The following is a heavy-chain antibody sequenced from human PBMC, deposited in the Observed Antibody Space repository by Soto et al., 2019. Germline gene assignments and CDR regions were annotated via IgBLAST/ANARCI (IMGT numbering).Heavy chain of an antibody. CDR2: ISGSGGST. V-gene: IGHV3-23*01. CDR3: AKDLIGYSSPSPIDY. D-gene: IGHD6-6*01. CDR1: GFTFSSYA. Sequence: GGSLRLACAASGFTFSSYAMSWVRQAPGKGLEWVSAISGSGGSTYYADSVKGRFTISRDNSKNTLCLQMNSLRAEDTAVYYCAKDLIGYSSPSPIDYWGQGTLVTVSS. J-gene: IGHJ4*02.